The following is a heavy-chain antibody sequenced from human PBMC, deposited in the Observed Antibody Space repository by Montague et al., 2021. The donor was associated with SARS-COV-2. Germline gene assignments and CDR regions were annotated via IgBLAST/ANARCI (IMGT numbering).Heavy chain of an antibody. J-gene: IGHJ3*02. CDR1: GFAFSSYA. V-gene: IGHV3-30*04. CDR3: ARDPDGYNEDGAFDI. CDR2: ISYDGSNK. D-gene: IGHD5-24*01. Sequence: PLRLFCAASGFAFSSYAMHWVRQAPGKGLEWVAVISYDGSNKYYLDSVKGRFTISRDNSKNTLYLQMNSLRAEDTAVYYCARDPDGYNEDGAFDIWGQGTMVTVSS.